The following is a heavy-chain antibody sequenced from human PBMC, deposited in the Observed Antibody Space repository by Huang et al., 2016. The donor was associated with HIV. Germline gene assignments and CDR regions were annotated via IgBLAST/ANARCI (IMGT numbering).Heavy chain of an antibody. CDR3: AHIGRLGNYYMDV. J-gene: IGHJ6*03. CDR2: IYWDDDK. CDR1: GFSLNHKGVG. Sequence: QITLKESGPTVIKPTQTLTLTCSFSGFSLNHKGVGVGWIRQPPGKALEWLVLIYWDDDKRFTPSLKNRITITEDTSKNQVVFTMTNLDPMDTGTYYCAHIGRLGNYYMDVWGNGTTVTVSS. D-gene: IGHD7-27*01. V-gene: IGHV2-5*02.